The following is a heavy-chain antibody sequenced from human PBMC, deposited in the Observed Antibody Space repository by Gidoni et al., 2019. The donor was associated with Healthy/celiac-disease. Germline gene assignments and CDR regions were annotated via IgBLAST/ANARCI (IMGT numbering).Heavy chain of an antibody. CDR2: IYYSGST. V-gene: IGHV4-59*01. CDR3: ARGGVFGVVLLDY. J-gene: IGHJ4*02. Sequence: QVQLQESGPGLVKPSETLSLTCTVSGGSISSYYWSWIRQPPGKGLEWIGYIYYSGSTNYNPSLKSRVTISVDTSKNQFSLKLSSVTAADTAVYYCARGGVFGVVLLDYWGQGTLVTVSS. D-gene: IGHD3-3*01. CDR1: GGSISSYY.